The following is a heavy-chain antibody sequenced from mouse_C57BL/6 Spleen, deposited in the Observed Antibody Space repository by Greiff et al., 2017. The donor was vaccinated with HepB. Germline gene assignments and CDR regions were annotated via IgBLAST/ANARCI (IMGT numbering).Heavy chain of an antibody. J-gene: IGHJ1*03. CDR1: GFNIKNNY. CDR2: IDPANGNT. V-gene: IGHV14-3*01. CDR3: ARSDYYCSSYIWYFDV. Sequence: VQLQQSVAELVRPGASVKLSCTASGFNIKNNYMHWVKQRPEQGLEWIGRIDPANGNTKYAPKFQGKATITADTSSNTAYLQLSSLTSEDTAIYYCARSDYYCSSYIWYFDVWGTGTTVTVSS. D-gene: IGHD1-1*01.